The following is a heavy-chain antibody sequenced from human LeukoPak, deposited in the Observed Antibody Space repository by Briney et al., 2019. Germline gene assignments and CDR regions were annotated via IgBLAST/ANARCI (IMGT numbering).Heavy chain of an antibody. CDR3: ARDLGLRLYDAFDI. V-gene: IGHV3-53*01. D-gene: IGHD4-17*01. J-gene: IGHJ3*02. Sequence: TGGSLRLSCAASGFNVSSNYMSWVRQAPGKGLEWVSVIYSGGSTYYADSVKGRFTISRDNSKNTLYLQMNSLRAEDTAVYYCARDLGLRLYDAFDIWGQGTMVTVSS. CDR1: GFNVSSNY. CDR2: IYSGGST.